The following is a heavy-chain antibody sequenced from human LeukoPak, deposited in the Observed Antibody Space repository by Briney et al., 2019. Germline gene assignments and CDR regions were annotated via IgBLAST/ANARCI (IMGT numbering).Heavy chain of an antibody. D-gene: IGHD3-10*01. V-gene: IGHV6-1*01. CDR2: AYYGSKWFI. CDR3: ARGAVRGGTNFDY. Sequence: SQTLSLTCAISGDSVSGSPAVWNWIRQSPSRGLEWLGRAYYGSKWFIDYALSVKGRITITPDTSKNQFSLQLNSVTAEDTAVCYCARGAVRGGTNFDYWGQGTLVTVSS. CDR1: GDSVSGSPAV. J-gene: IGHJ4*02.